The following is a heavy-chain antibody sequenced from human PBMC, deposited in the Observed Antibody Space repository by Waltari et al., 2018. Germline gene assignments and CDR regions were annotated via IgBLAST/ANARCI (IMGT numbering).Heavy chain of an antibody. J-gene: IGHJ5*01. Sequence: EVQLVESGGGLVQPGGSLRLSCAASGFTFSSYWMHWVRQAPGKGLGWVSIIHGDGSRIRYADFVKGRFTISRDNAKSTLYLQMNSLRADDTAVYYCARSDWLDSWGQGTLVTVSS. V-gene: IGHV3-74*01. CDR2: IHGDGSRI. CDR1: GFTFSSYW. CDR3: ARSDWLDS.